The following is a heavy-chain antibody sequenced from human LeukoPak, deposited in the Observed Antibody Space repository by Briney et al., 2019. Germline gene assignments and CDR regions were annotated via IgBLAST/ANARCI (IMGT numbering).Heavy chain of an antibody. Sequence: GRSLRLSCVVSGFTVSSYSMHWVRQAPGKGLEWVAVMSYDGTNKYYADSVKGRFTISRDNSKNTLYLQMNNLRAQDTAVYYCARAGGITMIREVKVLNAFDIRGQGTMVTVSS. J-gene: IGHJ3*02. V-gene: IGHV3-30-3*01. CDR2: MSYDGTNK. CDR1: GFTVSSYS. D-gene: IGHD3-22*01. CDR3: ARAGGITMIREVKVLNAFDI.